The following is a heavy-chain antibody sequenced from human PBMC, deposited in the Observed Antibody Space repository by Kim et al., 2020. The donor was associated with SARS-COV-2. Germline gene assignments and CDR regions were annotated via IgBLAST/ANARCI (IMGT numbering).Heavy chain of an antibody. CDR1: GFTFSNYA. CDR3: VLHGATLLAGVQNWFGR. Sequence: GGSLRLSCAASGFTFSNYAMSWVRQAPGKGLDWVSAISGSSHETLYADSVKGRFTISRDKSKNTLYLQMYSLRAEDTAIYYCVLHGATLLAGVQNWFGRWGQGTLVTVSS. D-gene: IGHD6-19*01. CDR2: ISGSSHET. J-gene: IGHJ5*02. V-gene: IGHV3-23*01.